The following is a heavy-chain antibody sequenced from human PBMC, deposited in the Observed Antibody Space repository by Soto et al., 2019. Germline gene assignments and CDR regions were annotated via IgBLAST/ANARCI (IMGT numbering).Heavy chain of an antibody. CDR2: ISSSSSYI. D-gene: IGHD4-17*01. Sequence: PGGSLRLSCAASGFTFSSYSMNWVRQAPGKGLEWVSSISSSSSYIYYADSVKGRFTISRDNAKNSLYLQMNSLRAEDTAVYYCTKVTTVDYYFDYWGQGTLVTVYS. CDR3: TKVTTVDYYFDY. V-gene: IGHV3-21*01. CDR1: GFTFSSYS. J-gene: IGHJ4*02.